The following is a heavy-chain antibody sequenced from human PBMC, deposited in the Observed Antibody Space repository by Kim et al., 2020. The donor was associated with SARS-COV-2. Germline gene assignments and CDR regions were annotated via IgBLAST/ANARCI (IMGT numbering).Heavy chain of an antibody. CDR2: KFYTGGT. Sequence: SETLSLTCSVSGGSISGLSYWGWIRRPPGKGLEWIASKFYTGGTHYNPSLDSRVTISEDTSENLLSLRLTSVTAADTAIYYCATKRSAAAGSVWYFDVWG. V-gene: IGHV4-39*07. D-gene: IGHD6-13*01. J-gene: IGHJ2*01. CDR1: GGSISGLSY. CDR3: ATKRSAAAGSVWYFDV.